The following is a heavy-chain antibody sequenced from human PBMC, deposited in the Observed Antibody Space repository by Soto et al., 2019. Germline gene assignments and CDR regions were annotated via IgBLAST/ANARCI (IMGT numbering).Heavy chain of an antibody. CDR2: FDPEDGET. J-gene: IGHJ6*02. Sequence: ASVKVSCKVSGYTLTELSMHWVRQAPGKGLEWMGGFDPEDGETIYAQKFQGRVTMTEDTSTDTAYMELSSLRSEDTAGNYFATFLDIFVVVLPRAYCYGMFLWGPVTTVTVPS. V-gene: IGHV1-24*01. D-gene: IGHD2-2*01. CDR3: ATFLDIFVVVLPRAYCYGMFL. CDR1: GYTLTELS.